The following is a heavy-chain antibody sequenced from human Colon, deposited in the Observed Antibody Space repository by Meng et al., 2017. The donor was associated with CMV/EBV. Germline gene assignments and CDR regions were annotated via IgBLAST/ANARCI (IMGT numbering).Heavy chain of an antibody. Sequence: GESLKISCAASGFTFSAFPIHWVRQAPGKGLEWVAIISHDGTKKYYAESVKGRFSLSRDNSQNTVTVHMSSLRGDDTAVYYCARGSNSSFDPWGQGTWVTVSS. CDR2: ISHDGTKK. V-gene: IGHV3-30*04. J-gene: IGHJ5*02. CDR1: GFTFSAFP. CDR3: ARGSNSSFDP. D-gene: IGHD4-11*01.